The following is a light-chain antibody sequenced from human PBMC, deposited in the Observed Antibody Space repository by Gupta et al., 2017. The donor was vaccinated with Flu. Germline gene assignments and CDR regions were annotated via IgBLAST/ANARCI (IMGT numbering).Light chain of an antibody. CDR2: DAY. CDR3: QQYDSWPPRT. V-gene: IGKV3-15*01. J-gene: IGKJ1*01. Sequence: EIVMTQSPATLSVSPGERATLSCRASQRISSKVAWYQQKPGQAPRLLIYDAYTRPTGVPVGCSGGGFGTEFTLTINSLQSEDFAIYYCQQYDSWPPRTLGEGTKVEIK. CDR1: QRISSK.